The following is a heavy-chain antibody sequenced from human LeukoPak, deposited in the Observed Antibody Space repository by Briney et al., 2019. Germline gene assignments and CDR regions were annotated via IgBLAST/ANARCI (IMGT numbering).Heavy chain of an antibody. CDR1: GFTFDNYA. CDR3: AKCFSIIRGLIVTYYYYGMDV. CDR2: ISASGGST. J-gene: IGHJ6*04. Sequence: GRSLRLSCAAAGFTFDNYAISWVRQAPGKGLEWVSRISASGGSTYYASSGKGRFTISRDNSNEILYLQVYSLRAGDTAVYYCAKCFSIIRGLIVTYYYYGMDVWGRGNTVTVSS. V-gene: IGHV3-23*01. D-gene: IGHD3-10*01.